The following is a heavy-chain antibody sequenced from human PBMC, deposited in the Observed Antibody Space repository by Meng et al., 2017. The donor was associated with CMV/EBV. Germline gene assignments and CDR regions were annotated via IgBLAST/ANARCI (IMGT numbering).Heavy chain of an antibody. CDR2: IYYSGST. D-gene: IGHD2-2*01. CDR1: GGSISSYY. CDR3: ARVVGDVVVPAATQYYFDY. Sequence: GSLRLSCTVSGGSISSYYWSWIRQPPGKGLAWIGYIYYSGSTNYNPSLKSRVTISVDTSKNQFSLKLSSVTAADTAVYYCARVVGDVVVPAATQYYFDYWGQGTLVTVSS. V-gene: IGHV4-59*01. J-gene: IGHJ4*02.